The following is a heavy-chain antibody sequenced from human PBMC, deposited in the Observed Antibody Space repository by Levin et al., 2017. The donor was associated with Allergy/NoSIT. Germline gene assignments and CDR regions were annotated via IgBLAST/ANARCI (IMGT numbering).Heavy chain of an antibody. CDR2: ISSTSRYI. CDR3: ARFPATISGGDY. CDR1: GFPFSTYS. J-gene: IGHJ4*02. D-gene: IGHD2-2*02. V-gene: IGHV3-21*01. Sequence: GGSLRLSCAASGFPFSTYSMKWVRQAPGKGLEWVSSISSTSRYIYYADSVRGRFTVSRDNANNSLFLQMNSLRAEDTAVYYCARFPATISGGDYWGQGTLVTVSS.